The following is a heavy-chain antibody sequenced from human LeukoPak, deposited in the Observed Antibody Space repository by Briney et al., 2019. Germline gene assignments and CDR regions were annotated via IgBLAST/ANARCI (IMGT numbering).Heavy chain of an antibody. CDR1: GFIVSNNY. V-gene: IGHV3-53*01. Sequence: PGGSLRLSCAASGFIVSNNYMNWVRQAPGEGLEWVSVIYTGGDTYYADSVKGRFTISRDTSKNTLYLRMNSLRAEDTAVYYCAREERYYFNYWGQGTLVTVSS. CDR2: IYTGGDT. J-gene: IGHJ4*02. D-gene: IGHD1-1*01. CDR3: AREERYYFNY.